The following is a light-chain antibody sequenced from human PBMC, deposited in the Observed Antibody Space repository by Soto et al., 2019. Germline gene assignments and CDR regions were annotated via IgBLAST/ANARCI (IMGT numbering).Light chain of an antibody. V-gene: IGKV1-39*01. CDR3: QQSYSTPFT. CDR2: AAS. Sequence: DIQMTQSPSSLSASVGDRVTITCRASQSISSYLNWYQQKPGKAPKLLIYAASRLQSGVPSRFSGGGSGTDFTLTISSLQPEDFATYYCQQSYSTPFTFGPGTKVDIK. CDR1: QSISSY. J-gene: IGKJ3*01.